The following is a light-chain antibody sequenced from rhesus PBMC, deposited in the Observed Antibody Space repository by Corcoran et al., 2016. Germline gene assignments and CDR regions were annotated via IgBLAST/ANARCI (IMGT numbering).Light chain of an antibody. Sequence: DIQMTQSPSSLSASVGDRVTITCRARQGISNYLSWYQQKPGKAPKLLIYDATTLQSGGPSRFSGSGTGTDFTLTISSLQPEDFATYYCLQYNSDPWTFGQGTKVEIK. CDR2: DAT. J-gene: IGKJ1*01. V-gene: IGKV1-43*02. CDR1: QGISNY. CDR3: LQYNSDPWT.